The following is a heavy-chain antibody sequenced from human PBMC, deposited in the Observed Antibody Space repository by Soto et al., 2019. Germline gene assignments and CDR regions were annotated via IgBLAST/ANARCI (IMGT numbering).Heavy chain of an antibody. CDR1: GFTLRNSR. D-gene: IGHD1-1*01. Sequence: GGSLRLSCAASGFTLRNSRMSWVRQAPGKGLEWVANIKQDGSDTYYVDSVKGRFTISRDNAKNSLYLRMNSLRAEDTAVYYCATDLGTTMARHWGQGTLVTVSS. J-gene: IGHJ4*02. CDR2: IKQDGSDT. CDR3: ATDLGTTMARH. V-gene: IGHV3-7*04.